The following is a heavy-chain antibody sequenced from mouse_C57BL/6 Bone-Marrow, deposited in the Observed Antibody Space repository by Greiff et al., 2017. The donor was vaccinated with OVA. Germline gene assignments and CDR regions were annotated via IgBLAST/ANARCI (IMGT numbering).Heavy chain of an antibody. D-gene: IGHD2-5*01. CDR1: GYSITSGYD. CDR2: ISYSGST. V-gene: IGHV3-1*01. Sequence: EVQLQESGPGMVKPSQSLSLTCTVTGYSITSGYDWHWIRHFPGNKLEWMGYISYSGSTNYNPSLKSRISITHDTSKNHFFLKLNSVTTEDTATYYCARAYSNYEYFDVWGTGTTVTVSS. CDR3: ARAYSNYEYFDV. J-gene: IGHJ1*03.